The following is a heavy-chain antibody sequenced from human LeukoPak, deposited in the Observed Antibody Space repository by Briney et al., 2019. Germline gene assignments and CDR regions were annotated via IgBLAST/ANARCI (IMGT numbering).Heavy chain of an antibody. Sequence: GGSLRLSCAASGFTFSSYAMHWVRQAPGKGLEWVAVISYDGSNKYYADSVKGRFTISRDNSKNTLYLQMNSLRAEDTAVYYCAREGITMVRGVIFDYWGQGTLVTVSS. CDR3: AREGITMVRGVIFDY. D-gene: IGHD3-10*01. CDR2: ISYDGSNK. V-gene: IGHV3-30-3*01. CDR1: GFTFSSYA. J-gene: IGHJ4*02.